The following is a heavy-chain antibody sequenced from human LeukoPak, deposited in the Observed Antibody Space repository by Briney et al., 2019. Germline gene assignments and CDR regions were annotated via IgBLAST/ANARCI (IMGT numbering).Heavy chain of an antibody. CDR1: GGSISSSSYY. CDR2: IYYSGST. Sequence: PSETLSLTCTVSGGSISSSSYYWGWIRQPPGKGLEWIGSIYYSGSTNYNPSLKSRVTISVDKSKNQFSLKLSSVTAADTAVYYCARDGNYDSSGYFAHWGQGTLVTVSS. J-gene: IGHJ4*02. D-gene: IGHD3-22*01. V-gene: IGHV4-39*07. CDR3: ARDGNYDSSGYFAH.